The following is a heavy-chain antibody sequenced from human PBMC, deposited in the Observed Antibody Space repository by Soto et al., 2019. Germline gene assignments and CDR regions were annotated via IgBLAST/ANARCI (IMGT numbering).Heavy chain of an antibody. Sequence: QVQLQESGPGLVRPSETLSLTCTVSGGSISSYYWSWIPQPPGKGLEWIGDIYYSGSANYNPPLKSRVTISVDTSKNQFSLKLSSATAADTAVYYCARNYGGNVDYWGQGTLVTVSS. CDR2: IYYSGSA. D-gene: IGHD4-17*01. CDR3: ARNYGGNVDY. CDR1: GGSISSYY. J-gene: IGHJ4*02. V-gene: IGHV4-59*08.